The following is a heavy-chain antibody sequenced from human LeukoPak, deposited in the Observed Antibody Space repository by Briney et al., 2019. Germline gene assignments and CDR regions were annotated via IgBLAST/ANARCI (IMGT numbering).Heavy chain of an antibody. Sequence: SETLSLTCAVYGGSFSGYYWSWIRQPPGKGLEWIGEINHSGSTNYNPSLKSRVTISVDTSKNQFSLKLSSVTAADTAVYSCARIRRFGELFDNFDYWGQGTLVTVSS. CDR3: ARIRRFGELFDNFDY. V-gene: IGHV4-34*01. D-gene: IGHD3-10*01. CDR2: INHSGST. CDR1: GGSFSGYY. J-gene: IGHJ4*02.